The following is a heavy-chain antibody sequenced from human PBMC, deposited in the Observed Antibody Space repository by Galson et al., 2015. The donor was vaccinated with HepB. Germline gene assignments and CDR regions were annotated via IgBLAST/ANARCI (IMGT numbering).Heavy chain of an antibody. Sequence: SVKVSCKASGNTFTTYDINWVRQATGQGPEWMGWMNPNSGNTGFAQKFKGRVTMTRNISITTAYMELSSLRSDDTAVYYCASADTLGWLPHYYFYGLDVRGQGTTVTVFS. V-gene: IGHV1-8*01. J-gene: IGHJ6*02. D-gene: IGHD3-3*01. CDR1: GNTFTTYD. CDR2: MNPNSGNT. CDR3: ASADTLGWLPHYYFYGLDV.